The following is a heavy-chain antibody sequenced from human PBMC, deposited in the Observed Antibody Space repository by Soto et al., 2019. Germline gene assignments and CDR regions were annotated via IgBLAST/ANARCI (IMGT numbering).Heavy chain of an antibody. CDR2: INHSGST. CDR3: ARDSTRRGACDI. J-gene: IGHJ3*02. Sequence: QLQLQQWGAGLLKPSETLSLTCAVYGGSFSVYYWTWIRQPPGKGLEWIGEINHSGSTNYNPSLKSRVSMSVDTSTNQVSLKLTSVTAADTAVYYCARDSTRRGACDIWGQGTMVTIS. V-gene: IGHV4-34*02. D-gene: IGHD2-2*01. CDR1: GGSFSVYY.